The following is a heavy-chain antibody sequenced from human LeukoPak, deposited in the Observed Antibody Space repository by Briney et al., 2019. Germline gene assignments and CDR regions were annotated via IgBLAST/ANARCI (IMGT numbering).Heavy chain of an antibody. V-gene: IGHV4-59*08. Sequence: PSETLSLTCTVSGGSISSYYWSWIRQPPGKGREWIGYIYYSGSTNYNPSLKSRVTISVDTSKNQFSLKLSSVTAADTAVYYCARHGVAVAGTRGEFDYWGQGTLVTVSS. CDR2: IYYSGST. CDR3: ARHGVAVAGTRGEFDY. D-gene: IGHD6-19*01. J-gene: IGHJ4*02. CDR1: GGSISSYY.